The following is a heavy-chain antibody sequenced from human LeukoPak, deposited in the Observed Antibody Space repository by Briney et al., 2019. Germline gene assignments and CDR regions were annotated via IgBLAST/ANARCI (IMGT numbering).Heavy chain of an antibody. V-gene: IGHV3-23*01. CDR2: ISRGSGYI. D-gene: IGHD2-2*02. CDR1: GVTLSSYA. Sequence: GGSLRLSCAASGVTLSSYAMKWVRQAPGEGVEWVSAISRGSGYIYYADSVKGRFTTSRDNSKNTLYLQMNSLRAEDTALYYCATDEFTIDYWGQETLVTVSS. J-gene: IGHJ4*02. CDR3: ATDEFTIDY.